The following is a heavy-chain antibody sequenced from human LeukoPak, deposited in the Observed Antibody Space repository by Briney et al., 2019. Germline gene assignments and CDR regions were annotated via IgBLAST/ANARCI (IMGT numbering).Heavy chain of an antibody. CDR1: GFTFSSYA. CDR2: ISYDGSNK. D-gene: IGHD1-26*01. Sequence: GGSLRLSCAASGFTFSSYAMHWVRQAPGKGLEWVAVISYDGSNKYYADSVKGRFTISRDNSKNTLYLQMNSLRPEDTAVYYCARDSGSLSFHHWGQGTLVTVSS. CDR3: ARDSGSLSFHH. V-gene: IGHV3-30-3*01. J-gene: IGHJ1*01.